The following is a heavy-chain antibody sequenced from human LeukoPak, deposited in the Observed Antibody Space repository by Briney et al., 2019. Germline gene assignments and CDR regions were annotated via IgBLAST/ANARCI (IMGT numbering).Heavy chain of an antibody. CDR1: GFTFSSSA. Sequence: GGSLRLSCAASGFTFSSSAMSWVRQAPGEGLEWVSAISNNGGYTYYADSVQGRFTISRDNSKSTLCLQMNSLRAEDTAVYYCASARNLDYWGQGTLVTVSS. J-gene: IGHJ4*02. D-gene: IGHD1-14*01. CDR3: ASARNLDY. CDR2: ISNNGGYT. V-gene: IGHV3-23*01.